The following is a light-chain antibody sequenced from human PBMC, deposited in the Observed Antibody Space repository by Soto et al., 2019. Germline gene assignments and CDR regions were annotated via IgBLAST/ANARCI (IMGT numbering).Light chain of an antibody. CDR2: WAS. CDR1: QNVLYSSNDKNY. J-gene: IGKJ1*01. Sequence: IVMTQSPDSLAVSLGERASINCKSTQNVLYSSNDKNYLAWYQQKPGQPPKLLLYWASTRDSGVPDRFSGSGSGTDFTLTISGMRAEDVAVYYCQQYFSTPWTFGQGTKVDIK. CDR3: QQYFSTPWT. V-gene: IGKV4-1*01.